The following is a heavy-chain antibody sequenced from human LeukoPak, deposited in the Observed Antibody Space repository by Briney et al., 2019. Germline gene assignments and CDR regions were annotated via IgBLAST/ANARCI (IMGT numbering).Heavy chain of an antibody. D-gene: IGHD6-25*01. J-gene: IGHJ6*02. CDR2: ISAYNGNT. V-gene: IGHV1-18*04. Sequence: ASVKVSCKASGYTFTGYYMHWVRQAPGQGLEWMGWISAYNGNTNNAQKLQGRVTMTTDTSTSTAYMELRSLRSDDTAVYYCAREKADYYAMDVWGQGTTVTVSS. CDR1: GYTFTGYY. CDR3: AREKADYYAMDV.